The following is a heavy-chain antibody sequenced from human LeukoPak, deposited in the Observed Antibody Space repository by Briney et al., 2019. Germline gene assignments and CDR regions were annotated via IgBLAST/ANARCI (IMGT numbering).Heavy chain of an antibody. J-gene: IGHJ3*02. CDR1: GGSISYYY. Sequence: PSETLSLTCTVSGGSISYYYWNWIRQPPGKGLEWIGYIYSSGSTNYNPSPKSRVTISLDTSKNQFSLKLSSVTAADTAVYYCARMGDYYDSSGYRHDAFDIWGQGTMVTVSS. CDR2: IYSSGST. V-gene: IGHV4-59*01. D-gene: IGHD3-22*01. CDR3: ARMGDYYDSSGYRHDAFDI.